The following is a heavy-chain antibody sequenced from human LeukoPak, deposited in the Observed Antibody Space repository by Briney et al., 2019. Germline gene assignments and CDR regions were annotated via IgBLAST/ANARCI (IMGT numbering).Heavy chain of an antibody. V-gene: IGHV3-66*01. CDR1: GFTVSTNY. Sequence: GGSLRLSCAASGFTVSTNYMTWVRQAPGKGLEWVSLIDGGGTTYYADSVKGRFTISRDNSKSTLYLRMNNLRVEDTAVYFCARDIGRWGCYYYASGVWGQGTTVTVSS. J-gene: IGHJ6*02. CDR3: ARDIGRWGCYYYASGV. CDR2: IDGGGTT. D-gene: IGHD7-27*01.